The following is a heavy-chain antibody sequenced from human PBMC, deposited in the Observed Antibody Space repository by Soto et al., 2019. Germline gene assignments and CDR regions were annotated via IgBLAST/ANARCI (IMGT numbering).Heavy chain of an antibody. CDR2: IYYSGST. CDR3: ARGSKRGHNWFYP. D-gene: IGHD1-1*01. V-gene: IGHV4-59*01. J-gene: IGHJ5*02. CDR1: GGSISSYY. Sequence: TLSLTCTVSGGSISSYYWSWIRQPPGKGLEWIGYIYYSGSTNYNPSLKSRVTISVDTSKNQFSLKLSSVTAADTAVYYCARGSKRGHNWFYPWGQGTLVTVSS.